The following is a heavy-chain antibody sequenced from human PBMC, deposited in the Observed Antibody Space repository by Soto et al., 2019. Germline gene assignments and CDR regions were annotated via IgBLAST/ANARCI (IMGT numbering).Heavy chain of an antibody. J-gene: IGHJ2*01. CDR3: ARDRGPQNWYFGV. CDR2: IVPLLGTA. Sequence: QVQLVQSGAEVKKPGSSVKVSCKASGDIFSSYPFSWVRQAPGQGLEWMGGIVPLLGTADYAQKFQDRVTITADDSTSTVYMELSSLRSDDTAVYYCARDRGPQNWYFGVWGRGTLVSVSS. V-gene: IGHV1-69*01. D-gene: IGHD3-10*01. CDR1: GDIFSSYP.